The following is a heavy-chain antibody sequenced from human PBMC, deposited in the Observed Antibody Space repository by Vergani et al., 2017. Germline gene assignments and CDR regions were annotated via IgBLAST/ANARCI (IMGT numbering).Heavy chain of an antibody. CDR2: ISGSGGST. D-gene: IGHD3-16*01. CDR1: GFTFSSYA. CDR3: ARTFEGSQYYYYMDV. Sequence: EVQLLESGGGLVQPGGSLRLSCAASGFTFSSYAMSWVRQAPGKGLEWVSTISGSGGSTYYADSVKGRFTISRDNSKNTLYLQMNSLRAEDTAVYYCARTFEGSQYYYYMDVWGKGTTVTVSS. V-gene: IGHV3-23*01. J-gene: IGHJ6*03.